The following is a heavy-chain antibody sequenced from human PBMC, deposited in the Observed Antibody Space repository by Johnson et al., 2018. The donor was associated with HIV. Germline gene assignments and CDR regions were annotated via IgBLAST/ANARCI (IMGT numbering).Heavy chain of an antibody. Sequence: VQLVESGGGLVQPGGSLRLSCAASGFTFGSYDMHWVRQATGKCLEWVSGIGTAGDTYYPGSVKGRFTISRENAKNTLYLQMNSLRAEDTAVYYCAKDRGTWYGNDAFDIWGQGTMVTVSS. CDR3: AKDRGTWYGNDAFDI. CDR2: IGTAGDT. CDR1: GFTFGSYD. D-gene: IGHD2-15*01. V-gene: IGHV3-13*01. J-gene: IGHJ3*02.